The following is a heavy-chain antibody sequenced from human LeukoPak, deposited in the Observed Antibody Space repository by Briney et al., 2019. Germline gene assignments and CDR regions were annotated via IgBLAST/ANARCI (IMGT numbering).Heavy chain of an antibody. V-gene: IGHV4-31*03. CDR3: AREPRITMVRGVIIGYFDY. J-gene: IGHJ4*02. D-gene: IGHD3-10*01. CDR2: TYYSGST. CDR1: GGSISSGGYY. Sequence: PSETLSLTCTVSGGSISSGGYYWSWIRQHPGKGLEWIGYTYYSGSTYYNPSLKSRVTISVDTSKNQLSLKLSSVTAADTAVYYCAREPRITMVRGVIIGYFDYWGQGTLVTVSS.